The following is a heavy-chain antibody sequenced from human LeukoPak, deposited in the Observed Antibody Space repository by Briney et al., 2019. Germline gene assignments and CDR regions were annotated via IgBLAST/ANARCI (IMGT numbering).Heavy chain of an antibody. V-gene: IGHV3-23*01. CDR2: VSGSDGST. J-gene: IGHJ3*02. CDR3: AKTGMYWNGYYIDYRAFDN. D-gene: IGHD3-3*01. CDR1: GFIFSNYP. Sequence: PGGSLRLSCAASGFIFSNYPMSWVRQAPGKGLEWVSGVSGSDGSTYYADSVKGRFTISRDNPKNTLYLQMNGLRAEDTALYYCAKTGMYWNGYYIDYRAFDNWGQGTMVTVSS.